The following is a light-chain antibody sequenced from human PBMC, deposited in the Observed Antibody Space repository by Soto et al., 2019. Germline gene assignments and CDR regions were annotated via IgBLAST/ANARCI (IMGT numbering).Light chain of an antibody. V-gene: IGKV1-27*01. CDR2: GAS. J-gene: IGKJ1*01. Sequence: DIQMTQSPSSLSASVGDRVTITCRASEDISNYLAWYQQKPGKVPKLLIYGASTLQSGVPSRFSGSGSGTHFTLTISSLQTEDVAPYYCQNYNGAPWTFGQGTKVESK. CDR3: QNYNGAPWT. CDR1: EDISNY.